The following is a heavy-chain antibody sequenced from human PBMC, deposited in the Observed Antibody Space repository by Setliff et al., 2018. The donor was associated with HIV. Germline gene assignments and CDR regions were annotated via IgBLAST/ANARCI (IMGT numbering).Heavy chain of an antibody. D-gene: IGHD5-12*01. J-gene: IGHJ4*02. CDR3: AKSSPSIGYITDC. CDR1: GVSISSYY. Sequence: SETLSLTCSVSGVSISSYYWSWIRHSPGKGLEWIGIIFPGGATNYNPSLTSRVTISVDTSRNHLFLKLTSVTTADTAVYFCAKSSPSIGYITDCWGQGAPVTVSS. CDR2: IFPGGAT. V-gene: IGHV4-59*01.